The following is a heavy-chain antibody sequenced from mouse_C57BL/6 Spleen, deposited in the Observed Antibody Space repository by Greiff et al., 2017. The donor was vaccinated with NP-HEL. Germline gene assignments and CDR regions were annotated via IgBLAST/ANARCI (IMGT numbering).Heavy chain of an antibody. CDR3: ARGGIYYGNYAFAY. J-gene: IGHJ3*01. CDR1: GYAFSSYW. CDR2: IYPGDGDT. Sequence: QVQLQQSGAELVKPGASVKISCKASGYAFSSYWMNWVKQRPGKGLEWIGQIYPGDGDTNYNGKFKGKATLTADKSSSTAYMQLSSLTSEDSAVYFCARGGIYYGNYAFAYWGQGTLVTVSA. D-gene: IGHD2-1*01. V-gene: IGHV1-80*01.